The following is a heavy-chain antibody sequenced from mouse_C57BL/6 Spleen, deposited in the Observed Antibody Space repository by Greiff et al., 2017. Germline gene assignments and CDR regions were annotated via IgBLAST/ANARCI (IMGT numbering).Heavy chain of an antibody. J-gene: IGHJ1*03. Sequence: VQLQESGAELVKPGASVKLSCKASGYTFTSYWMHWVKQRPGQGLEWIGMIHPNSGSTNYNEKFKSKATLTVDQSSSTAYMQLSSLTSEDSAVYYCASLMITTRYFDVWGTGTTVTVSS. CDR2: IHPNSGST. CDR3: ASLMITTRYFDV. CDR1: GYTFTSYW. D-gene: IGHD2-4*01. V-gene: IGHV1-64*01.